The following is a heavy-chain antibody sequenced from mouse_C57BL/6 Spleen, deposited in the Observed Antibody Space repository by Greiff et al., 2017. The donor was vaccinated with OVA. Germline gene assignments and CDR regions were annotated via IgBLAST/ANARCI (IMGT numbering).Heavy chain of an antibody. CDR3: ARDRRDYGFDY. D-gene: IGHD2-4*01. V-gene: IGHV3-6*01. Sequence: EVQLVESGPGLVKPSQSLSLTCSVTGYSITSGYYWNWIRQFPGNKLEWMGYISYDGSNNYNPSLKNRISITRDTSKNQFFLKLNSVTTEDTATYYCARDRRDYGFDYWGQGTTLTVSS. CDR2: ISYDGSN. CDR1: GYSITSGYY. J-gene: IGHJ2*01.